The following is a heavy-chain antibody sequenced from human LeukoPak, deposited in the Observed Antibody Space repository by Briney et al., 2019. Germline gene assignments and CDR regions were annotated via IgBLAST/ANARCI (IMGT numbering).Heavy chain of an antibody. CDR2: IIPIFGTA. CDR3: ARDAGYCSSTSCYLRDRYYYYYMDV. CDR1: GGTFSSYA. J-gene: IGHJ6*03. Sequence: SVKVSCKASGGTFSSYAISWVRQAPGQGLEWMVGIIPIFGTANYAQKFQGRVTITTDESTSTAYMELSSLRSEDTAVYYCARDAGYCSSTSCYLRDRYYYYYMDVWGKGTTVTVSS. V-gene: IGHV1-69*05. D-gene: IGHD2-2*01.